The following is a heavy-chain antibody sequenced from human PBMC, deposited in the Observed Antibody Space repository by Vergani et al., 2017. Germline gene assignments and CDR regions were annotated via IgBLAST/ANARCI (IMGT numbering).Heavy chain of an antibody. D-gene: IGHD6-19*01. V-gene: IGHV4-31*03. CDR2: IYYSGST. CDR3: AGQGGGYSGGWYDY. CDR1: GGSISSGGYY. J-gene: IGHJ4*02. Sequence: QVQLQESGPGLVKPSQTLSLTCTVPGGSISSGGYYWSRIRRHPGKGLEWIGYIYYSGSTNYNPSPKSRVTISVDTSKNQFSLKLSPVTAADTAVYYCAGQGGGYSGGWYDYWGQGTLVTVSS.